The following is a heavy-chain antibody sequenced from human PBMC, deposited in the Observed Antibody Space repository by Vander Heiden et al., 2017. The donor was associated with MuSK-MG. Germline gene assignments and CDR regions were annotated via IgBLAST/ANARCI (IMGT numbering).Heavy chain of an antibody. CDR3: ARLPEGSLKWFDP. D-gene: IGHD1-26*01. CDR2: IYYSGST. Sequence: LEWIGSIYYSGSTYYNPSLKSRLTISVDTSKNQFSLKLSSVTAADTAVYYCARLPEGSLKWFDPRCHGPLVTVSS. V-gene: IGHV4-39*01. J-gene: IGHJ5*02.